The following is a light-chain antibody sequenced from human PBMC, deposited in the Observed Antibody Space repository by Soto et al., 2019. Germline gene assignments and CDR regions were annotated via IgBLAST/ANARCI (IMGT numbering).Light chain of an antibody. J-gene: IGLJ2*01. CDR1: SSDVGAYNY. V-gene: IGLV2-8*01. Sequence: QTVVTQPPSASGSPGQSVTISCTGTSSDVGAYNYVSWYQQYPGKAPKLMIYEVNKRPSGVPDRFSGSKSGNTASLTVSGLQAEDEADYYCSSDTGSNNLGVFGGGTKLTVL. CDR3: SSDTGSNNLGV. CDR2: EVN.